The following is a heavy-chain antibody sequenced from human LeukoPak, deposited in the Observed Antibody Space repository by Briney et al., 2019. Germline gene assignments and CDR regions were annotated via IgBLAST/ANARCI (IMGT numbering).Heavy chain of an antibody. CDR3: AKVQIGGYGDRDY. V-gene: IGHV3-9*01. Sequence: PGGSLRLSCAASGFTFDDYAMHWVRQAPGKGLEWVSGISWNSGSIGYADSVKGRFTISRDNSKNTLYLQMNSLRAEDTAVYYCAKVQIGGYGDRDYWGQGTLVTVSS. J-gene: IGHJ4*02. CDR1: GFTFDDYA. D-gene: IGHD4-17*01. CDR2: ISWNSGSI.